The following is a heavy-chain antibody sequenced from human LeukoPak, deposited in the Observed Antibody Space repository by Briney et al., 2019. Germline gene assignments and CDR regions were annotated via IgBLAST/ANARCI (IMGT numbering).Heavy chain of an antibody. CDR1: GFTFSSYA. Sequence: AGGSLRLSCAASGFTFSSYAMSWVRQAPGKGLEWVSSISGSGGTTYYADSVKGRFTISRDNSKNTLYLQMNSLRAEDTAVYYCTKDLTSWSGYSPYYGMDVWGQGTMVTVSS. V-gene: IGHV3-23*01. J-gene: IGHJ6*02. D-gene: IGHD3-3*01. CDR2: ISGSGGTT. CDR3: TKDLTSWSGYSPYYGMDV.